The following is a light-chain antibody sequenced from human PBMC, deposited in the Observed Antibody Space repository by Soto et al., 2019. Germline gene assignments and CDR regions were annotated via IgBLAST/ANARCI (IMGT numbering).Light chain of an antibody. CDR2: KAS. CDR3: QHYDGYSPWT. J-gene: IGKJ1*01. CDR1: QSIDHW. Sequence: DVQMTQSPSALSASIGDRVTITCRASQSIDHWLAWFQQKPGTAPKVLIYKASTLESGVPSRFSASGSGTEFSLTISSLRPDDFATYYCQHYDGYSPWTFGQGTTVEI. V-gene: IGKV1-5*03.